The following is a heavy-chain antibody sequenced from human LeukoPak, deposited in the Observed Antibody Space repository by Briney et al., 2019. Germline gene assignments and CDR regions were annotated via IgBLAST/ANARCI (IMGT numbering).Heavy chain of an antibody. CDR2: ISSSSSYI. CDR3: ARDQTGADVFNI. Sequence: PGGSLRLSCAASGFTFSSYSMNWVRQAPGKGLEWVSSISSSSSYIYYADSVKGRFTISRDNAKNSLYLQMNSLRAEDTAVYHCARDQTGADVFNIWRQGPRVTVPS. CDR1: GFTFSSYS. D-gene: IGHD2-8*02. J-gene: IGHJ3*02. V-gene: IGHV3-21*01.